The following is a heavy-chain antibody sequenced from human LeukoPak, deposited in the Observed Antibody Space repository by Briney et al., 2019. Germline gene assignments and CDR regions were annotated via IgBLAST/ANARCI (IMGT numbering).Heavy chain of an antibody. J-gene: IGHJ5*02. D-gene: IGHD6-13*01. V-gene: IGHV5-51*01. Sequence: KVGESLKISCKGSGYSFTSYWIGWVRQMPEKGLEWMVIIYPGDSDTRYSPSFQGQVTISADKSISTAYLQWSSLKASDTAMYYCARLQLVRIKRWFDPWGQGTLVTVSS. CDR3: ARLQLVRIKRWFDP. CDR2: IYPGDSDT. CDR1: GYSFTSYW.